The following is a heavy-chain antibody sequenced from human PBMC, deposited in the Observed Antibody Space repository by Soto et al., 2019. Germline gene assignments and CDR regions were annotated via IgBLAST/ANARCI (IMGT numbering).Heavy chain of an antibody. J-gene: IGHJ4*02. CDR3: ARGIYGSGSYYFDY. D-gene: IGHD3-10*01. V-gene: IGHV4-34*01. Sequence: QVQLQQWGAGLLKPSETLSLTCAVYGGSFSGYYWSWIRQPPGKGLEWIGEINHSGSTNYNPSLKIRVTISVDTSKNQFSLKLSSVTAADTAVYYCARGIYGSGSYYFDYWGQGTLVTVSS. CDR1: GGSFSGYY. CDR2: INHSGST.